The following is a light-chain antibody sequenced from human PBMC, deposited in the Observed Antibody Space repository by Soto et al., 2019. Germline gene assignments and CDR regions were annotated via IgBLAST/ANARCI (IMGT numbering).Light chain of an antibody. V-gene: IGKV3-11*01. Sequence: EIVLTQSPATLSLSPGERATLSCRASQSVSSYLAWYQQKPDQAPRLLIYDASNRATGIPARFSGSGSGTDFTLTISSLEPEDFAVYYCQQRSNWPPSPFGQGTKLEIK. J-gene: IGKJ2*01. CDR2: DAS. CDR3: QQRSNWPPSP. CDR1: QSVSSY.